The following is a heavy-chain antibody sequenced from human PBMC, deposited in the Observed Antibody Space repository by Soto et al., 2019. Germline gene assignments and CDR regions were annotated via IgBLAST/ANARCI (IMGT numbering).Heavy chain of an antibody. V-gene: IGHV6-1*01. CDR1: GDSVSSNSAA. CDR3: ARESGSGSYYYYYRMDV. J-gene: IGHJ6*02. CDR2: TYYRSKWYN. D-gene: IGHD3-10*01. Sequence: PSQTLSLTCAISGDSVSSNSAAWNWIRQSPSRGLEWLGRTYYRSKWYNDYAVSVKSRITINPDTSKNQFSLQLNSVTPEDTAVYYCARESGSGSYYYYYRMDVWGQGTTVTVSS.